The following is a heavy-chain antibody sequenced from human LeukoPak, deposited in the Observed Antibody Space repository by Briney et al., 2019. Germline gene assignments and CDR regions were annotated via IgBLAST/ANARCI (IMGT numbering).Heavy chain of an antibody. V-gene: IGHV3-7*01. CDR1: GFTFSRYW. D-gene: IGHD3-22*01. Sequence: PGGSLRLSCAASGFTFSRYWMTWVRQAPGKGLEWVANIKEDGSEKNYVDSMKGRFTISRNNAKHSLYLQMNSLRAEDTAVYYCARYYYNDNGYSEDAFDIWGQGTMVTVSS. CDR3: ARYYYNDNGYSEDAFDI. J-gene: IGHJ3*02. CDR2: IKEDGSEK.